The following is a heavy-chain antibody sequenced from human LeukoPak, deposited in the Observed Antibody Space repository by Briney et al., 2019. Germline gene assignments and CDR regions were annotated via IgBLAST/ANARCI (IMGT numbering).Heavy chain of an antibody. Sequence: PGGSLRLSCAASGFTVSSNYMSWVRQAPGKGLEWVSAISGSGGSTYYADSVKGRFTISRDNSKNTLYLQMNSLRAEDTAVYYCAKGDGDYSSYYYYYMDVWGKGTTVTVSS. CDR1: GFTVSSNY. CDR2: ISGSGGST. CDR3: AKGDGDYSSYYYYYMDV. V-gene: IGHV3-23*01. D-gene: IGHD4-17*01. J-gene: IGHJ6*03.